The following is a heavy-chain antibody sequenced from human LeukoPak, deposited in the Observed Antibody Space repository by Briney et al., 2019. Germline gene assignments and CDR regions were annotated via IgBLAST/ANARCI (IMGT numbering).Heavy chain of an antibody. CDR2: TYYRSKWYN. J-gene: IGHJ5*02. V-gene: IGHV6-1*01. Sequence: SQTLSLTCAVSGDSVSSNSGTWTWIRQSPSRGLEWLGRTYYRSKWYNDYAVSVKSRIAINPDTSKNQFSLQLNSVTPEDTAVYYCARSGSYATWFDPWGQGTLVTVSS. D-gene: IGHD3-10*01. CDR1: GDSVSSNSGT. CDR3: ARSGSYATWFDP.